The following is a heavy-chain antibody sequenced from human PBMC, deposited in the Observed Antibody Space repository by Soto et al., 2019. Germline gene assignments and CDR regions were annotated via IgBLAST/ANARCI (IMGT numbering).Heavy chain of an antibody. Sequence: GESLKISCKGSGYSFTSYWIGWVRQMPGKGLEWMGIIYPGDSDTRYSPSFQGQVTISADKSISTAYLQWSSLKASDTAMYYCARVYYYDSSGYPRGAFDIWGQGTMVTVS. J-gene: IGHJ3*02. CDR3: ARVYYYDSSGYPRGAFDI. D-gene: IGHD3-22*01. V-gene: IGHV5-51*01. CDR1: GYSFTSYW. CDR2: IYPGDSDT.